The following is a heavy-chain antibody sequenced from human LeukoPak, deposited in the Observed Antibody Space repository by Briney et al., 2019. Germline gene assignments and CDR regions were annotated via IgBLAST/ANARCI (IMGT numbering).Heavy chain of an antibody. CDR2: ISSSGSTI. CDR3: ARDAGIAAAGPSYDY. Sequence: GGSLRLSCAASGFTFSSYEMNWVRQAPGKGLEGVSYISSSGSTIYYADSVKGRFTISRDNAKNSLYLQMNSLRAEDTAVYYCARDAGIAAAGPSYDYWGQGTLVTVSS. CDR1: GFTFSSYE. D-gene: IGHD6-13*01. J-gene: IGHJ4*02. V-gene: IGHV3-48*03.